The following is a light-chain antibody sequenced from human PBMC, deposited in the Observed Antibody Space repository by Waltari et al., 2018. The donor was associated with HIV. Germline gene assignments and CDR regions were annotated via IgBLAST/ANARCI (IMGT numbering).Light chain of an antibody. CDR3: CSYAGSVTFVV. Sequence: QSALTQPRSVSGSPGQSVTISCTGSSGDVGGYNYVSWYQQHPGKAPKLIIYDVSTRPSGVPARFSGSKSGNTASLTIFGLQAEDEADYCCSYAGSVTFVVFGGGTKVTVV. CDR2: DVS. V-gene: IGLV2-11*01. J-gene: IGLJ2*01. CDR1: SGDVGGYNY.